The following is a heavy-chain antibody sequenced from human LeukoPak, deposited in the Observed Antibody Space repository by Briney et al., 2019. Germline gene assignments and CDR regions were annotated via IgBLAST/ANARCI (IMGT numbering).Heavy chain of an antibody. J-gene: IGHJ4*03. V-gene: IGHV3-23*01. CDR3: ATTCRLLDNFNS. Sequence: GGSLRLSCAASGFTFSIYAMGWVRHAPGKGLEWVSSIGVSVGITYYADSVKCRVTISRDNSRNTLYLQMNRLTAEDTAVYYCATTCRLLDNFNSWGPGNLVTVSS. CDR2: IGVSVGIT. D-gene: IGHD2-15*01. CDR1: GFTFSIYA.